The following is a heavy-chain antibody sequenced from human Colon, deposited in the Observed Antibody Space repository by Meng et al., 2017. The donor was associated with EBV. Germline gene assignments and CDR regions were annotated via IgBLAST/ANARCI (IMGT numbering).Heavy chain of an antibody. CDR1: GGSVSSETYY. J-gene: IGHJ4*02. D-gene: IGHD2-2*01. CDR2: VSYSGGT. V-gene: IGHV4-61*01. Sequence: VRLRESGPGLVKPSETLSLTCSVSGGSVSSETYYWNWIRQPPGKALEWIGYVSYSGGTNYNPSLKNRVTISVDTSKNQVSLRLSSVTAADTAVFYCARAVGPDCSSTSCPFDYWGQGTLVTVSS. CDR3: ARAVGPDCSSTSCPFDY.